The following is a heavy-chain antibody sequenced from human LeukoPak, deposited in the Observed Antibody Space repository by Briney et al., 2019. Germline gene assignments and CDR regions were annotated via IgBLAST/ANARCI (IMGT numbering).Heavy chain of an antibody. J-gene: IGHJ4*02. CDR3: ARGPRMTTVVTGVLDY. D-gene: IGHD4-23*01. V-gene: IGHV3-74*01. CDR2: INDDGRTT. CDR1: EFTFSLYS. Sequence: RAGGSLRLSCVASEFTFSLYSMNWVRQAPGKGLVWVSRINDDGRTTRYADSVKGRFTVSRDNAKNTLYLQMNSLRAEDTAVYYCARGPRMTTVVTGVLDYWGQGTLVTVSS.